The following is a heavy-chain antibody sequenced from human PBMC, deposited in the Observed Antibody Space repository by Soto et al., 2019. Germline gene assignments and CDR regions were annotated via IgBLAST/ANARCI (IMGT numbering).Heavy chain of an antibody. CDR3: VRDYASDSGVHLDF. CDR1: GYRFTDYV. V-gene: IGHV1-3*01. D-gene: IGHD3-22*01. J-gene: IGHJ4*02. CDR2: IGAGDGKT. Sequence: QVQLVQSGTEVKKPGASVKVSCKASGYRFTDYVIHWVRQAPGQRLEWMGWIGAGDGKTYYSQNFQDRVSITRDTSASTAYMELSSLISEDTAVYYCVRDYASDSGVHLDFWGQGALVTVSS.